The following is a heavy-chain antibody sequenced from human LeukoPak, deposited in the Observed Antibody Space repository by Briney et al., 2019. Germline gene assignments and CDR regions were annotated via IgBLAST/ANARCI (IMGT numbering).Heavy chain of an antibody. V-gene: IGHV3-23*01. CDR1: GFTFDDYA. J-gene: IGHJ4*02. CDR3: VKDRCDRATCPEV. D-gene: IGHD2-21*01. CDR2: ISGSGVST. Sequence: GGSLRLSCAASGFTFDDYAMHWVRQAPGKGLEWVSGISGSGVSTYYTDSVKGRFTISRDNSKNTLHLQMRSLRAEDTALYYCVKDRCDRATCPEVWGQGTLVTVSS.